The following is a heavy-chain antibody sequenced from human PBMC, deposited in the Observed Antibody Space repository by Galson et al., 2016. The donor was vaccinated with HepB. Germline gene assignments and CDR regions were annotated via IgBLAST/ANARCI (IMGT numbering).Heavy chain of an antibody. CDR2: ISYDGNNK. CDR3: AKKAHILTGPDAFDI. V-gene: IGHV3-30*18. J-gene: IGHJ3*02. Sequence: SLRLSCAASGFTFSCYGIHWVRQAPGKGLEWVAVISYDGNNKYYADSVKGRFTISRDNSKNTLYLQMSSLRAEDTAVYYCAKKAHILTGPDAFDIWGQGTMVTVSS. CDR1: GFTFSCYG. D-gene: IGHD3-9*01.